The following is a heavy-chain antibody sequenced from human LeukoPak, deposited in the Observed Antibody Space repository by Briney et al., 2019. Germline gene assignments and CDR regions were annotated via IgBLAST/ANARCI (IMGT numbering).Heavy chain of an antibody. V-gene: IGHV3-66*01. CDR1: GFTVSSNY. CDR3: AKAPTVTTYSY. CDR2: IYSGGST. J-gene: IGHJ4*02. Sequence: SGGSLRLSCAASGFTVSSNYMSWVRQAPGKGLEWVSVIYSGGSTYYADSVKGRLTISRDNSKNTLYLQMNSLRAEDTAVYYCAKAPTVTTYSYWGQGTLVTVSS. D-gene: IGHD4-11*01.